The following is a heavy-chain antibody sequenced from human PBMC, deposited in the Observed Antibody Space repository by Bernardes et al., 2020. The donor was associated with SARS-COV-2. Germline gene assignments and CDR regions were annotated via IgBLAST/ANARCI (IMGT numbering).Heavy chain of an antibody. Sequence: TLSLTCTVSGDSVSSAGYYWSWIRQHPGKGLEWIGYIYLSGSTYHNPSLKSRVTISVDTSKNQFSLNLSSVTAADTAVYYCARGRGGLWLPFIDYWGQGTLVTVSS. CDR3: ARGRGGLWLPFIDY. CDR1: GDSVSSAGYY. V-gene: IGHV4-31*03. D-gene: IGHD5-18*01. CDR2: IYLSGST. J-gene: IGHJ4*02.